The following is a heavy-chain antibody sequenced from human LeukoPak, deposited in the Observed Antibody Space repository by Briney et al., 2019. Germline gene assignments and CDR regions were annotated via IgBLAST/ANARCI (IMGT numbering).Heavy chain of an antibody. J-gene: IGHJ4*02. Sequence: GASVKVSCKASGGTFISYAISWVGQAPGQGREWMGGIIPIFGTANYAQKFQGRVTITADKSTSTAYMELSSLRSEDTAVYYCARGSIVVVPAALYYFDYWGQGTLVTVSS. CDR3: ARGSIVVVPAALYYFDY. D-gene: IGHD2-2*01. CDR1: GGTFISYA. V-gene: IGHV1-69*06. CDR2: IIPIFGTA.